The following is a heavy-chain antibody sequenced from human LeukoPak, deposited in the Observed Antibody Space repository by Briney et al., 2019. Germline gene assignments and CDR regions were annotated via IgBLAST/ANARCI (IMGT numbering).Heavy chain of an antibody. V-gene: IGHV3-74*01. J-gene: IGHJ4*02. CDR3: ARDYSLWWLTN. CDR1: GYTFSTYW. Sequence: GGSLRLSCAASGYTFSTYWMHWVRQAPGKGLVWVSRITPDGGGTIYADSVKGRFTISRDNAKNTLYLQMNSLRAEDTAVYYCARDYSLWWLTNWGQGTLVTVSS. D-gene: IGHD2-21*01. CDR2: ITPDGGGT.